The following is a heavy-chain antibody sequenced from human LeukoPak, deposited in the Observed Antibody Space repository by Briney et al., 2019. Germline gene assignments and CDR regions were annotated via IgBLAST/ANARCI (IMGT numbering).Heavy chain of an antibody. Sequence: PGRSLRLSCAASGFTFSNYGMHWVRQAPGKGLEWVAVMSYAGSNKYYADSVKGRFTISRDNSKNTLYLQMNSLRAEDTAVYYCARLGGYSAYDVAYWGQGTLVTVSS. J-gene: IGHJ4*02. CDR1: GFTFSNYG. D-gene: IGHD5-12*01. CDR3: ARLGGYSAYDVAY. CDR2: MSYAGSNK. V-gene: IGHV3-30*03.